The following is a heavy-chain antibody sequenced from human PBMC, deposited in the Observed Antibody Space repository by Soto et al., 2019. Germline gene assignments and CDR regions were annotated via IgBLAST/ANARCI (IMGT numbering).Heavy chain of an antibody. CDR3: ARARGGRQFGYCYYYSRDG. D-gene: IGHD3-10*01. Sequence: SETLSLTCTVSGGSVSSGSYYWSWIRQPPGKGLEWIWYIYYSGSPNYNPSLMSRVTISVYTSKNQFSLMLSSVTAADTAVYYCARARGGRQFGYCYYYSRDGWGQGTTGTVSS. CDR2: IYYSGSP. J-gene: IGHJ6*02. CDR1: GGSVSSGSYY. V-gene: IGHV4-61*01.